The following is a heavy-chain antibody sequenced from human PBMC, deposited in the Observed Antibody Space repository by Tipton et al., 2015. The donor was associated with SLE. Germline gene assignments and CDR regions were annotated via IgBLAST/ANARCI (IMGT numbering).Heavy chain of an antibody. CDR2: MYNSGNT. CDR1: GYSVSSGNY. D-gene: IGHD3-16*01. V-gene: IGHV4-38-2*01. CDR3: ARQRLGVRLVLGEFPFDF. Sequence: GLVKPSETLSLICGVSGYSVSSGNYWGWIRQPPGKGLEWIGTMYNSGNTFYIPSLKSRVTISLDTSKNQFSLKLTSVTAADTAVYFCARQRLGVRLVLGEFPFDFWGHGTLVTVSS. J-gene: IGHJ4*01.